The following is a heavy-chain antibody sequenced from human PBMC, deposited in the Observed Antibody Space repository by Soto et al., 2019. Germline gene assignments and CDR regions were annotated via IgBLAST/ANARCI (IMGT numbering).Heavy chain of an antibody. Sequence: PGGSLRLSCAASGFTFSTYAMSWVRQAPGKGLEWVSAISGSGGNTYYADSVKGRFTISRDNSKSTLFLQMNSLRAEDTAVYYCAKHLITMVRGVIDYWGQGTLVTVSS. CDR2: ISGSGGNT. J-gene: IGHJ4*02. CDR3: AKHLITMVRGVIDY. V-gene: IGHV3-23*01. CDR1: GFTFSTYA. D-gene: IGHD3-10*01.